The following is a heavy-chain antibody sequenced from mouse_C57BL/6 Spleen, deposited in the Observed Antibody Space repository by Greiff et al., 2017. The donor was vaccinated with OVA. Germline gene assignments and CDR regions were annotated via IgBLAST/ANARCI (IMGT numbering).Heavy chain of an antibody. Sequence: EVKVVESEGGLVQPGSSMKLSCTASGFTFSDYYMAWVRQVPEKGLEWVANINYDGSSTYYLDSLKSRFIISRDNAKNILYLQMSSLKSEDTATYYCARGTYFDVWGTGTTVTVSS. J-gene: IGHJ1*03. CDR1: GFTFSDYY. CDR2: INYDGSST. CDR3: ARGTYFDV. V-gene: IGHV5-16*01.